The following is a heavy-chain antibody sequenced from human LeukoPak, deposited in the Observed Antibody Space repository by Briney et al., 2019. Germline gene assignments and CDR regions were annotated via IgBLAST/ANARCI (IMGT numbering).Heavy chain of an antibody. CDR2: IYTSGDT. CDR1: GGSISSYY. J-gene: IGHJ4*02. CDR3: AGSYSSTPAPDY. Sequence: SETLSLTCTVSGGSISSYYWSWIRQPAGKGLEWIGRIYTSGDTNYNPSLKSRVTMSVDTSKNQFSLKLSSVTAADTAVYYCAGSYSSTPAPDYWGQGTLVTVSS. D-gene: IGHD1-26*01. V-gene: IGHV4-4*07.